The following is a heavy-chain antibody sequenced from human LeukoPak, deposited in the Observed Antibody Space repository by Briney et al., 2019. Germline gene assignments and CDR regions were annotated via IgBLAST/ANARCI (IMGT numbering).Heavy chain of an antibody. J-gene: IGHJ5*02. CDR1: VFTCSYG. CDR2: IIGSGSST. V-gene: IGHV3-23*01. CDR3: ARWYYYETSGLYYGSFDN. D-gene: IGHD3-22*01. Sequence: PGGSLRLSCAASVFTCSYGMSWVRQAPGKGLQWVSVIIGSGSSTYYADSVKGRFNISRDNARKTLYLQMNSLRAEDTAVYYCARWYYYETSGLYYGSFDNWGQGTLVTVSS.